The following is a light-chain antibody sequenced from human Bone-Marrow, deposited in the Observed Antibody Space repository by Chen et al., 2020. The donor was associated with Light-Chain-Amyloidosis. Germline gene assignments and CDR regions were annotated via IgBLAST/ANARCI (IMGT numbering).Light chain of an antibody. CDR3: QVCDRSSDRPV. CDR1: HIGSTS. V-gene: IGLV3-21*02. J-gene: IGLJ3*02. CDR2: DDS. Sequence: SYVLTQPSSVSVAPGQTATIAGGGNHIGSTSVHGYKQTPGKAPLVVVYDDSDRPSGIPERLCGSNSATTATLTISRVEAGYEADYYCQVCDRSSDRPVFGGGTKLTVL.